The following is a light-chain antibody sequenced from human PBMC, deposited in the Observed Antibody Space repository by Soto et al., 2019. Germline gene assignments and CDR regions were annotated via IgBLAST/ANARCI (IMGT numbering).Light chain of an antibody. CDR1: QGISSY. CDR3: QQYYNYPWT. Sequence: AIRMTQPPSSLSASTGDRVTITCRASQGISSYLAWYQQKPGKAPKLLIYAASTLQSGVPSRFSGSGSGTDFTLTISCLQSEDFATYYCQQYYNYPWTFGQGTKVDIK. V-gene: IGKV1-8*01. J-gene: IGKJ1*01. CDR2: AAS.